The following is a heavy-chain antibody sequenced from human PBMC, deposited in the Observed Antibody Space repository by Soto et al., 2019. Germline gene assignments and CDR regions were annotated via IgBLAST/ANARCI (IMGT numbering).Heavy chain of an antibody. Sequence: QVQLVESGGGVVQPGRSLRLSCAASGFTFSSYGMHWVRQAPGKGLEWVAIIWYDGSNKYYADSVKGRFTISRDNSKNTLYLQRNSLRAEDTAVYYCASEYCSGRSCYYYGMDVWGQGTTVTVSS. CDR1: GFTFSSYG. J-gene: IGHJ6*02. V-gene: IGHV3-33*01. CDR3: ASEYCSGRSCYYYGMDV. CDR2: IWYDGSNK. D-gene: IGHD2-15*01.